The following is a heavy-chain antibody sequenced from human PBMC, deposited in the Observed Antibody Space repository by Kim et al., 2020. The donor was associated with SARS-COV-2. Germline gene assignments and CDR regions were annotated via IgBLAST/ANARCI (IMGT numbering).Heavy chain of an antibody. CDR3: ARRGSGSWDHFDD. Sequence: SETLSLTCTVSGGSISSSSYYWGWIRQPPGKGLEWIGSIYYSGSTYYNPSLKSRVTISVDTSKNQFSLKLSSVTAADTAVYYCARRGSGSWDHFDDWGQGTLVTVSS. J-gene: IGHJ4*02. CDR1: GGSISSSSYY. D-gene: IGHD3-10*01. CDR2: IYYSGST. V-gene: IGHV4-39*01.